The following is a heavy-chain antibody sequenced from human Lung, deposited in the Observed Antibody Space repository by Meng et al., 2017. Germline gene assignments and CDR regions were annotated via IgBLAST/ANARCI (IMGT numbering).Heavy chain of an antibody. V-gene: IGHV4-34*01. CDR2: INHSGST. J-gene: IGHJ4*02. Sequence: QVQLPQWGSGLLKPSETRSLTCVVSGWSFSDYYWSWIRQPPGKGLEWIGEINHSGSTNYNPSLESRATISVDTSQNNLSLKLSSVTAADSAVYYCARGPTTMAHDFDYWGQGTLVTVSS. CDR1: GWSFSDYY. CDR3: ARGPTTMAHDFDY. D-gene: IGHD4-11*01.